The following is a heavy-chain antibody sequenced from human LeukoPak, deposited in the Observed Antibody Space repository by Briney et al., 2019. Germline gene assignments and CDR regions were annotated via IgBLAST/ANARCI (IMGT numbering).Heavy chain of an antibody. Sequence: GGSLRLSCAASGFTFSNSGMHWVRHAPGKGLVWVSRINNDGSTTSYTDSVKGRFTISRDNAKNTLYLQMNSLRAEDTAVYYCARVRFEVSVVTGDWGQGTLVTVSS. V-gene: IGHV3-74*01. CDR3: ARVRFEVSVVTGD. J-gene: IGHJ4*02. CDR1: GFTFSNSG. CDR2: INNDGSTT. D-gene: IGHD2-21*02.